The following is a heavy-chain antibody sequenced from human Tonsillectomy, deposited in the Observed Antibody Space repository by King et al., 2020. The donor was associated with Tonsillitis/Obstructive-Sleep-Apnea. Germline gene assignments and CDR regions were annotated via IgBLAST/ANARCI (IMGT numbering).Heavy chain of an antibody. J-gene: IGHJ5*02. D-gene: IGHD6-6*01. CDR1: GGSFSGSY. CDR2: INHSGST. Sequence: VQLQQWGAGLLKPSETLSLTCAVYGGSFSGSYWSWIRQPPGKGLEWIGEINHSGSTNYNPSLKSRVTISVDTSKNQFSLRLSSVTAADTAVYYCATKPYRSSSSWFDPWGQGTLVSVSS. V-gene: IGHV4-34*01. CDR3: ATKPYRSSSSWFDP.